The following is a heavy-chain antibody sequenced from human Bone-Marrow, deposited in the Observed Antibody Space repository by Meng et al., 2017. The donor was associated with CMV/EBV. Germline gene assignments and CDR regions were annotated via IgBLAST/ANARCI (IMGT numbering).Heavy chain of an antibody. CDR1: GGTFSSYA. CDR3: ARDGGLAGYNWFDP. CDR2: IIPILGIA. J-gene: IGHJ5*02. V-gene: IGHV1-69*10. D-gene: IGHD2-15*01. Sequence: SVKVSCKASGGTFSSYAISWVRQAPGQGLEWMGGIIPILGIANYAQKFQGRVTITADKSTSTAYMELSSLRSEDTAVYYCARDGGLAGYNWFDPWGQGTLVTVSS.